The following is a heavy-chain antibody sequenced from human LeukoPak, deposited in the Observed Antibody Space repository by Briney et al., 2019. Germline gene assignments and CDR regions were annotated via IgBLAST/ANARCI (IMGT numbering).Heavy chain of an antibody. D-gene: IGHD2-2*01. V-gene: IGHV4-31*03. Sequence: SQTLSLTCTVSGGSISSGGYYWSWIRQHPGQGLEWIGYIYYSGSTYYNPSLKSRVTISVDTSKNQFSLKLSSVTAADTAVYYCARSPGTSLAYYGMDVWGQGTTVTVSS. CDR1: GGSISSGGYY. J-gene: IGHJ6*02. CDR3: ARSPGTSLAYYGMDV. CDR2: IYYSGST.